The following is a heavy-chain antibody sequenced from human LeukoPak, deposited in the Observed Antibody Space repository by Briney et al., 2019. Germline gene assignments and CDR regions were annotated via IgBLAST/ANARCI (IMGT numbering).Heavy chain of an antibody. V-gene: IGHV3-53*01. CDR2: IYSGGST. CDR1: GITVSTNY. Sequence: GGSLRLSCAASGITVSTNYMSWVRQAPEKGLEWVSSIYSGGSTYHADSVKGRFTISRDNSKNTVYLQMNSLRGEDTAVYCCARARQWLGEIVCWGQGTLVTVSS. D-gene: IGHD3-10*01. CDR3: ARARQWLGEIVC. J-gene: IGHJ4*02.